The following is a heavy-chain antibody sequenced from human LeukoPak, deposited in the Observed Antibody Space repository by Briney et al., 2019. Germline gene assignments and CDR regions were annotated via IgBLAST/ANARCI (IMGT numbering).Heavy chain of an antibody. CDR3: ARDWGYSGSYSSPFWFDP. V-gene: IGHV3-21*01. Sequence: GGSLRLSCAASGFTFSSYSMNWVRQAPGKGLEWVSSISSSSSYIYYADSVKGRFTISRDNAKNSLYLQMNSLRAEDTAVYYCARDWGYSGSYSSPFWFDPWGQGTLVTISS. D-gene: IGHD1-26*01. J-gene: IGHJ5*02. CDR1: GFTFSSYS. CDR2: ISSSSSYI.